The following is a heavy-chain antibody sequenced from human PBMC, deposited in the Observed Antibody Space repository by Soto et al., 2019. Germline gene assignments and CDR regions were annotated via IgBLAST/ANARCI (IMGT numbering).Heavy chain of an antibody. V-gene: IGHV5-51*01. CDR3: ARVFGSGWSGFDP. CDR2: IFPSDSDT. J-gene: IGHJ5*02. CDR1: GYTFNTNW. D-gene: IGHD6-19*01. Sequence: GESLKIFCKGSGYTFNTNWIGWVRQIPGKGLEWMGVIFPSDSDTRYSPSLQGQVTISADKSISTTYLQWRSLTASDTAMYYCARVFGSGWSGFDPWGQGTLVTVSS.